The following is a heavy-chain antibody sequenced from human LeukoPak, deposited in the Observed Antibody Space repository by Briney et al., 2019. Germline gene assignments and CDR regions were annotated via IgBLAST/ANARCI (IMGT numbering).Heavy chain of an antibody. J-gene: IGHJ3*02. D-gene: IGHD6-13*01. Sequence: APLKVSRKASVYTLTRSNMHWVRQAPGHRLERMGIIYPSGGSTSNAKKSQGSVTITTDTSTSTANMEPTSLRSEDTAVYYCASSLRTGYGSQGAFDIWGQGTMVSVSS. CDR3: ASSLRTGYGSQGAFDI. CDR2: IYPSGGST. V-gene: IGHV1-46*01. CDR1: VYTLTRSN.